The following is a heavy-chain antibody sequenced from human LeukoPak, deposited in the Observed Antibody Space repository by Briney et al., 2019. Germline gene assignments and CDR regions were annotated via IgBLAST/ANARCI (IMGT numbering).Heavy chain of an antibody. J-gene: IGHJ5*02. Sequence: ASMKVSCKTSGYTFRGHYMHWVRQAPGQGLEWMGGIIPIFGTANYAQKFQGRVTITTDESTSTAYMELSSLRSEDTAVYYCAGREDYGRFDPWGQGTLVTVSS. D-gene: IGHD4-17*01. V-gene: IGHV1-69*05. CDR1: GYTFRGHY. CDR2: IIPIFGTA. CDR3: AGREDYGRFDP.